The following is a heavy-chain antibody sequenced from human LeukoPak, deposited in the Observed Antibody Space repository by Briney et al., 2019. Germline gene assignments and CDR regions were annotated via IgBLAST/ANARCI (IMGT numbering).Heavy chain of an antibody. CDR3: ARDMGGDSSGYYYGFDY. CDR1: GFTFDDYA. Sequence: GRSLRLSCAASGFTFDDYAMHWVRHAPGKGLEWVSGISWNSGSIGYADSVKGRFTISRDNAKNSLYLQMNSLRAEDTAVYYCARDMGGDSSGYYYGFDYWGQGTLVTVSS. D-gene: IGHD3-22*01. J-gene: IGHJ4*02. CDR2: ISWNSGSI. V-gene: IGHV3-9*01.